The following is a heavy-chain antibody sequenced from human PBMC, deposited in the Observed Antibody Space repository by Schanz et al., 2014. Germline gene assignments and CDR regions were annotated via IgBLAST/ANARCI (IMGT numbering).Heavy chain of an antibody. D-gene: IGHD7-27*01. CDR1: GFTVTSYY. CDR3: AKDENWALTDY. Sequence: EMQLVESGGGLIQPGGSLRLSCAASGFTVTSYYMSWVRQAPGKGLEWVSVIYSGDNTYYADSVKGRFTISRDNSKNTVYLQMNSLRPEDTAVYYCAKDENWALTDYWGQGTLVTVSS. CDR2: IYSGDNT. J-gene: IGHJ4*02. V-gene: IGHV3-66*03.